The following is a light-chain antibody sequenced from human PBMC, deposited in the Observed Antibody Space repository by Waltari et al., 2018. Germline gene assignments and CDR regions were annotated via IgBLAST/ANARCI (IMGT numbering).Light chain of an antibody. CDR2: KAS. J-gene: IGKJ4*01. V-gene: IGKV1-5*03. CDR3: HQYNTLPLT. Sequence: TCRSSENVKNNLAWYQHQPGKAPKVLVHKASRLESGVPSRFSGSGYGTEFTLTINCLEPDDFATYDCHQYNTLPLTFGGWTKVEIK. CDR1: ENVKNN.